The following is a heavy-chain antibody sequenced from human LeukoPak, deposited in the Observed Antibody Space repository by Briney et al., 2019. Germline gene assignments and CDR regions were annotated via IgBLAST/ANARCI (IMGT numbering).Heavy chain of an antibody. CDR2: FDPEDGET. D-gene: IGHD2-15*01. CDR1: GYTLTELS. Sequence: ASVKVSCKVSGYTLTELSMHWVRQAPGKGLEWMGGFDPEDGETIYAQKFQGRVTMTEDTSTDTAYMELSSLRSEDTAVYYCARDPRAGRLAAFDIWGQGTMVTVSS. CDR3: ARDPRAGRLAAFDI. J-gene: IGHJ3*02. V-gene: IGHV1-24*01.